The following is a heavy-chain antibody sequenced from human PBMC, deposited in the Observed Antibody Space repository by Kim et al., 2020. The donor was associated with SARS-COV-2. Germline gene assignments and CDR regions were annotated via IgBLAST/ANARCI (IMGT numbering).Heavy chain of an antibody. D-gene: IGHD3-3*01. J-gene: IGHJ6*02. CDR3: ARLRDFGMDL. CDR1: EYTFTAYA. Sequence: ASVKVSCKASEYTFTAYAMNWVRQTPGQGLEWMGSINTNTGNPTYARAFTGRIVFSLDTSVSTAYLQISSLKAEDTAVYYCARLRDFGMDLWGQGTTVTVSS. V-gene: IGHV7-4-1*02. CDR2: INTNTGNP.